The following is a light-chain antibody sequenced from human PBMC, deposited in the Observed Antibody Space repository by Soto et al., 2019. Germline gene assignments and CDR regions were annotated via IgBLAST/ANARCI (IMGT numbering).Light chain of an antibody. V-gene: IGLV2-14*02. CDR3: SSYTSSSTHNYV. CDR1: SSDVGIYNL. J-gene: IGLJ1*01. CDR2: EGS. Sequence: QSALTQPASVSGSPGQSITISCTGTSSDVGIYNLVSWYQQHPGKAPKLMIYEGSERPSGVSNRFSGSKSGNTASLTISGLQAEDEADYYCSSYTSSSTHNYVFGTGTKLTVL.